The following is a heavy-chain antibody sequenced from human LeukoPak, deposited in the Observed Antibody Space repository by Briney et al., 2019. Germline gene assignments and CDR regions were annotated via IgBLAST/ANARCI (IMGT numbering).Heavy chain of an antibody. D-gene: IGHD3-22*01. V-gene: IGHV3-48*01. J-gene: IGHJ4*02. CDR3: ARNQEIDYYDSSGFYWGVEY. Sequence: PPGGSLRLSCAASGFTFSAYSMNWVRQAPGKGLEWVSFISGGGGTIYYADSVKGRFTISRDNAKNSLHLQMDSLRVEDTAVYYCARNQEIDYYDSSGFYWGVEYWGQGTLVTVSS. CDR1: GFTFSAYS. CDR2: ISGGGGTI.